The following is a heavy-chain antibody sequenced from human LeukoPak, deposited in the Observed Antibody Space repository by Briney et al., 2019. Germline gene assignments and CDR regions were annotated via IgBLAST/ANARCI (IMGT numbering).Heavy chain of an antibody. J-gene: IGHJ4*02. V-gene: IGHV3-21*01. Sequence: GGSLRLSCAASGFTFSSYSMSWVRQAPGEGLEWVSSISSSSSYIYYADSVKGRFTISRDNAKNSLYLQMNSLRVEDTAGYYCAREATVLTDYWGQGTLVTVSS. CDR2: ISSSSSYI. CDR3: AREATVLTDY. D-gene: IGHD1-14*01. CDR1: GFTFSSYS.